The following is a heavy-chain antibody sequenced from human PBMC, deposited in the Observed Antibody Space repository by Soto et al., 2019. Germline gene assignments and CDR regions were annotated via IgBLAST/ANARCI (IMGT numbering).Heavy chain of an antibody. CDR3: ARGGGDYGDYLDY. D-gene: IGHD4-17*01. Sequence: ELQLVESGGGLVQPGGSLRLSCVASGFSFSTYWMHWVRQAPGKGLVWVSRINTAGTTTPYADSVTGRFTISRDNAKNTLSLQTNSRRAEDTAVYFCARGGGDYGDYLDYWGQGALVTVSS. CDR2: INTAGTTT. J-gene: IGHJ4*02. CDR1: GFSFSTYW. V-gene: IGHV3-74*01.